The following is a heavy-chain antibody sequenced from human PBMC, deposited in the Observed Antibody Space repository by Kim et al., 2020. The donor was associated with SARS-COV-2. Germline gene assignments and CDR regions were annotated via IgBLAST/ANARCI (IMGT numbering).Heavy chain of an antibody. D-gene: IGHD6-19*01. V-gene: IGHV3-7*03. CDR1: GFTFSSYW. CDR3: ARVGTYSSGWAFEYYFDY. CDR2: IKQDGSEK. J-gene: IGHJ4*02. Sequence: GGSLRLSCAASGFTFSSYWMSWVRQAPGKGLEWVANIKQDGSEKYYVDSVKGRFTISRDNAKNSLYLQMNSLRAEDTAVYYCARVGTYSSGWAFEYYFDYWGQGTLVTVSS.